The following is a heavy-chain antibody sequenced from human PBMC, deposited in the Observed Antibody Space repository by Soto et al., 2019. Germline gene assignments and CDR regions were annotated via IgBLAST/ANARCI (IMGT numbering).Heavy chain of an antibody. CDR1: GGSFSGYY. J-gene: IGHJ4*02. CDR3: ARAGRRGYKQPGSPYYLDY. Sequence: SETLSLTCAVYGGSFSGYYWSWIRQPPGKGLEWIGEINHSGSTNYNPSLKSRVTISVDTSKNQFSLKLSSVTAADTAVYYCARAGRRGYKQPGSPYYLDYWGQGTLVTVSS. V-gene: IGHV4-34*01. CDR2: INHSGST. D-gene: IGHD2-15*01.